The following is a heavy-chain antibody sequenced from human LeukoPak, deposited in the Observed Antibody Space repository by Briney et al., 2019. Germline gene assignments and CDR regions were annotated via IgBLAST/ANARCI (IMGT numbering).Heavy chain of an antibody. CDR1: GGSISSSSYY. CDR2: IYYSGST. V-gene: IGHV4-39*07. CDR3: ARGRGWATVTDYYYYMDV. J-gene: IGHJ6*03. Sequence: PSETLSLTCTVSGGSISSSSYYWGWIRQPPGKGLEWIGSIYYSGSTYYNPSLKSRVTISVDTSKNQFSLKLSSVTAADTAVYYCARGRGWATVTDYYYYMDVWGKGTTVAVSS. D-gene: IGHD4-17*01.